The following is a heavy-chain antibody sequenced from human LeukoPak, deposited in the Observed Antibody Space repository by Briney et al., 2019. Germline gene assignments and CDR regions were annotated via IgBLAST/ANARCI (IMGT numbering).Heavy chain of an antibody. V-gene: IGHV3-23*01. D-gene: IGHD3-22*01. CDR2: ISGSGGST. CDR3: ARDTYYYDSSGYHLGY. Sequence: GGSLRLSCAASGFTFSSYAMSWVRQAPGKGLEWVSAISGSGGSTYYADSVKGRFTISRDNSKNTLYLQMNSLRDEDTAVYYCARDTYYYDSSGYHLGYWGQGTLVTVSS. CDR1: GFTFSSYA. J-gene: IGHJ4*02.